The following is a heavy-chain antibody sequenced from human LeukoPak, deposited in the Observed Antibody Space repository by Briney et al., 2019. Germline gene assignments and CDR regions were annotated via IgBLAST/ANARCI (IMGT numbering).Heavy chain of an antibody. Sequence: SVKVSCKASGGTFSSYAISWVRQAPGQGLEWMGRIIPILGIANYAQKFQGRVTITADKSTSTAYMELSSLRPEDTAVYYCARGAHIVVVTAEYYFDYWGQGTLVTVSS. V-gene: IGHV1-69*04. CDR3: ARGAHIVVVTAEYYFDY. CDR2: IIPILGIA. D-gene: IGHD2-21*02. CDR1: GGTFSSYA. J-gene: IGHJ4*02.